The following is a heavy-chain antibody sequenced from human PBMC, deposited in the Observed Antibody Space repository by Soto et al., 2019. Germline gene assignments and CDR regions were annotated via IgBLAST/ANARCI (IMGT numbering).Heavy chain of an antibody. Sequence: SVKVSFKSSGFTFNSPAVQWVRQAGGRRLEGMGWMVLRSRNTDYSQKFQERVTITRDMPTSTAYMDLTSLRSEDTAVYYCEPDKGHSYGYGTYWGQGTLVTVSS. V-gene: IGHV1-58*01. CDR3: EPDKGHSYGYGTY. J-gene: IGHJ4*02. D-gene: IGHD5-18*01. CDR1: GFTFNSPA. CDR2: MVLRSRNT.